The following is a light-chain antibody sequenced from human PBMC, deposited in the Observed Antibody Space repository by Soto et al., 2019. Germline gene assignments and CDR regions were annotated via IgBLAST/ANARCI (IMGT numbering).Light chain of an antibody. J-gene: IGKJ1*01. CDR2: DAS. CDR1: QSVSSSY. Sequence: EIVLTQSPATLSLSPGERATLSCRASQSVSSSYLAWYQQKPGQAPRLLIYDASNRATGIPARFSGSGSGTDFTLTISSLETEDFAVYYCQQRSNWPRTFGQGTKVDIK. CDR3: QQRSNWPRT. V-gene: IGKV3-11*01.